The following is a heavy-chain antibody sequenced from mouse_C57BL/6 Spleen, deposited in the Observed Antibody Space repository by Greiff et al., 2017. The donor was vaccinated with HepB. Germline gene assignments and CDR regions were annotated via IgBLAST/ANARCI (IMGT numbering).Heavy chain of an antibody. J-gene: IGHJ2*01. CDR2: ISSGGSYT. Sequence: EVHLVESGGDLVKPGGSLKLSCAASGFTFSSYGMSWVRQTPDKRLEWVATISSGGSYTYYPDSVKGRFTISRDNAKNTLYLQMSSLKSEDTAKYYCARQGITTVVATSYFDSWGQGTTLPVSS. CDR1: GFTFSSYG. CDR3: ARQGITTVVATSYFDS. V-gene: IGHV5-6*01. D-gene: IGHD1-1*01.